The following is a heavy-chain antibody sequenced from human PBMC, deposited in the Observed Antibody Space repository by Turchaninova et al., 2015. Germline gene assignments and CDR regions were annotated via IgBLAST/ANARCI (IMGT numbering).Heavy chain of an antibody. D-gene: IGHD3-3*02. CDR2: IIPIFGTA. CDR1: GGTFSSNA. J-gene: IGHJ6*03. V-gene: IGHV1-69*06. CDR3: AGHFWSGPYYYYYYMDV. Sequence: QVQLVQSGAEVKKPGSSVKVSCKATGGTFSSNAISWVRQAPGQGREWMGGIIPIFGTANYAQKFQGRVTITSDKSTSTAYMELSSLRSEDTAVYYCAGHFWSGPYYYYYYMDVWGKGTTVTVSS.